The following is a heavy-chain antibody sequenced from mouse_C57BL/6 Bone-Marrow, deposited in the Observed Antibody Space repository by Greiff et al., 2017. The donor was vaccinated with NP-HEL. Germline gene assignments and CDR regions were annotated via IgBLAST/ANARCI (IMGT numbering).Heavy chain of an antibody. V-gene: IGHV1-53*01. CDR1: GYTFTSYW. J-gene: IGHJ4*01. CDR3: ARSLITGYYAMDY. Sequence: QVQLQQPGTELVKPGASVKLSCKASGYTFTSYWMHWVKQRPGQGLEWIGNINPSNGGTNYNEKVKSKATLTVDKSSSTSYMQLSSLTSEDSAVYYCARSLITGYYAMDYWGQGTSVTVSS. CDR2: INPSNGGT. D-gene: IGHD1-1*01.